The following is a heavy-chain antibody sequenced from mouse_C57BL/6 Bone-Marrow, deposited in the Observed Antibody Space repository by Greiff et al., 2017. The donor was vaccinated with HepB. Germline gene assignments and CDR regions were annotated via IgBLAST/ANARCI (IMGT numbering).Heavy chain of an antibody. CDR2: ISSGCSTI. CDR3: ARPGSGYRRENYAMED. D-gene: IGHD3-2*02. CDR1: GFSFSAYG. Sequence: EVQLVESGGGLVTPGGSLKLSCAASGFSFSAYGMHWVRQAPEKGLEWVAYISSGCSTIYYADTVKGRCTITRDNAKNPLFLQLTSLRTEDTAMYDGARPGSGYRRENYAMEDWGQGTTVTGAS. J-gene: IGHJ4*01. V-gene: IGHV5-17*01.